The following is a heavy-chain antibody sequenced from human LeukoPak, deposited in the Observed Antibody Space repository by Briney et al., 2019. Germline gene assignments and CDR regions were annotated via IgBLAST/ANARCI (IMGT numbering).Heavy chain of an antibody. CDR2: INHGVPT. Sequence: SETLSLTCAVYGGSFSDYYWSWIRQPPGKGLGWIGEINHGVPTNYNPSLKSRVNISIDTSKNQLSLNLTSVTAADTAVYYCARMRGIGAYWGQGTLVTVSS. CDR1: GGSFSDYY. V-gene: IGHV4-34*01. D-gene: IGHD3-16*01. J-gene: IGHJ4*02. CDR3: ARMRGIGAY.